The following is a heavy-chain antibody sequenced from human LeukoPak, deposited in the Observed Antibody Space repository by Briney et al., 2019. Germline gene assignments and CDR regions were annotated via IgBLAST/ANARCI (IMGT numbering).Heavy chain of an antibody. D-gene: IGHD6-19*01. CDR2: IYYSGST. CDR3: ARQSQWLVHFDY. J-gene: IGHJ4*02. Sequence: PSETLSLTCTVSGGSISSSSYYWGWIRQPPGKGLEWIGNIYYSGSTYYNPSLKSRVTISVDTSKNQFSLKLSSVTAADTAVYYCARQSQWLVHFDYWGQGTLVTVSS. CDR1: GGSISSSSYY. V-gene: IGHV4-39*01.